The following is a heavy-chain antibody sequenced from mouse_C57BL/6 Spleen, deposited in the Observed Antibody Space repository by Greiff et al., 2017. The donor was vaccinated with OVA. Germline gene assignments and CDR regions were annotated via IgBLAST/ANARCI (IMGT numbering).Heavy chain of an antibody. V-gene: IGHV5-4*01. J-gene: IGHJ2*01. CDR2: ISDGGSYT. CDR3: ARATTVVANFDY. CDR1: GFTFSSYA. D-gene: IGHD1-1*01. Sequence: DVHLVESGGGLVKPGGSLKLSCAASGFTFSSYAMSWVRQTPEKRLEWVATISDGGSYTYYPDNVKGRFTISRDNAKNNLYLQMSHLKSEDTAMYYCARATTVVANFDYWGQGTTLTVSS.